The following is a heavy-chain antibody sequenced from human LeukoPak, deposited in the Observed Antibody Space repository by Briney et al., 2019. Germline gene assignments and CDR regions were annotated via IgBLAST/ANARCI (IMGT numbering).Heavy chain of an antibody. J-gene: IGHJ4*02. CDR2: IRGNGET. CDR3: ARASWVSTTDAVR. D-gene: IGHD1-14*01. CDR1: GLSFSSFA. Sequence: GSLRLSCAASGLSFSSFAMSWVRQGPARGLEWVSSIRGNGETFYVDSVKGRFTLYSDYSRNTVYFQLNNLRVEDTGIYYCARASWVSTTDAVRWGQGTLVTVSS. V-gene: IGHV3-23*01.